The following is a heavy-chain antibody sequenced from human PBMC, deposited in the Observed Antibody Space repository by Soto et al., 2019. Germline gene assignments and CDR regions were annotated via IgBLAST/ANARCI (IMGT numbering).Heavy chain of an antibody. Sequence: QVQLEESGGGVVQPGRSLRLSCAASGFTFTTYSMHWVRQPPGKGLEWLAAIWYDGTQKYYADSVKGRFIISRDNYKKTLYLEMNSLRAEDTAVYYWARAGVTTVTGLWHFDSWGQGTLVTVSS. CDR1: GFTFTTYS. CDR2: IWYDGTQK. D-gene: IGHD4-17*01. J-gene: IGHJ4*02. V-gene: IGHV3-33*08. CDR3: ARAGVTTVTGLWHFDS.